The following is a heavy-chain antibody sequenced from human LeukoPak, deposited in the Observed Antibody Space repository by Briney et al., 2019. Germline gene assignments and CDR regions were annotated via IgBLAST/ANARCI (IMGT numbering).Heavy chain of an antibody. J-gene: IGHJ4*02. CDR1: GESFSGFY. CDR3: ARLPYDILTGYSYSFDY. CDR2: INHSGST. Sequence: PSETLSLTCVVYGESFSGFYWSWIRQPPGKGLEWIGEINHSGSTNYNPSLKSRVTISVDTSKNQFSLKLSSVTAADTAVYYCARLPYDILTGYSYSFDYWGQGTLVTVSS. V-gene: IGHV4-34*01. D-gene: IGHD3-9*01.